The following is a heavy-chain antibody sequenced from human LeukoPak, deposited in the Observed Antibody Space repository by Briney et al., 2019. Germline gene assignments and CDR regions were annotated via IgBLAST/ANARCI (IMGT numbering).Heavy chain of an antibody. CDR1: GGSISSYY. Sequence: SETLSLTCTVSGGSISSYYWSWIRQPPGKGLEWIGYIYYSGSTNYNPSLNSRATMSVDTSKHQFSLKLNFVTAADTAVYYCARQGSGWYYFDYWGQGTVVTVSS. CDR2: IYYSGST. V-gene: IGHV4-59*08. D-gene: IGHD6-19*01. CDR3: ARQGSGWYYFDY. J-gene: IGHJ4*02.